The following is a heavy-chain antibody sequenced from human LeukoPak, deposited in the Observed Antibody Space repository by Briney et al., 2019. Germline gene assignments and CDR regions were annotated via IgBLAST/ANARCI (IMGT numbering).Heavy chain of an antibody. J-gene: IGHJ3*02. D-gene: IGHD5-18*01. CDR2: INPNSGGT. V-gene: IGHV1-2*02. Sequence: ASVKVSCKTSGYTFTGYYMHWVRQAPGQGLEWMGWINPNSGGTNYAQKFQGRVTMTRDTSINTAYMELSRLRSDDTAVYYCARWESNTAMVDDAFDIWGQGTMVTVSS. CDR3: ARWESNTAMVDDAFDI. CDR1: GYTFTGYY.